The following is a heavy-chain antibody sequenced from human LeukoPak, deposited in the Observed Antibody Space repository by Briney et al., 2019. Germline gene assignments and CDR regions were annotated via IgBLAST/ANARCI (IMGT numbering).Heavy chain of an antibody. Sequence: GESLRLSCAASGLTFSSYSMNWLRQAPGKGLEWVSSISSSSSYIYYADSVKGRFTISRDNAKNSLYLQMNSLRSEDTAVYYCARAVGRLPEYFQHWGQGTLVTVSS. D-gene: IGHD5-18*01. J-gene: IGHJ1*01. V-gene: IGHV3-21*01. CDR1: GLTFSSYS. CDR2: ISSSSSYI. CDR3: ARAVGRLPEYFQH.